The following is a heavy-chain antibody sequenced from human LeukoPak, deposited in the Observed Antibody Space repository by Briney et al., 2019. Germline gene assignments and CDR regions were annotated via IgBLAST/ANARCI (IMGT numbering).Heavy chain of an antibody. CDR3: ARDGALRFLEWSDYYFDY. J-gene: IGHJ4*02. CDR2: INPNSGGT. CDR1: GYTFTGYY. V-gene: IGHV1-2*02. D-gene: IGHD3-3*01. Sequence: ASVKVSCKASGYTFTGYYMHWVRQAPGQGLEWMGWINPNSGGTNYAQKFQGRVTMTRDTSISTAYMELSRLRSDDTAVYYCARDGALRFLEWSDYYFDYWGQGTLVTVSS.